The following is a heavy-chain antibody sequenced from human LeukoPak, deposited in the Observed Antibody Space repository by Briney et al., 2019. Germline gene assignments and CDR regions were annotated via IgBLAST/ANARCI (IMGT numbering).Heavy chain of an antibody. D-gene: IGHD3-10*01. CDR3: AREPGINYYFDY. CDR1: GFTFNNYA. Sequence: GGSLRLSCVASGFTFNNYAMTWVRQAPGKGLEWVAFIRYDGSNKYYADSVKGRFTISRDNSKNTLYLQMNSLRAEDTAVYYCAREPGINYYFDYWGQGTLVTVSS. CDR2: IRYDGSNK. J-gene: IGHJ4*02. V-gene: IGHV3-30*02.